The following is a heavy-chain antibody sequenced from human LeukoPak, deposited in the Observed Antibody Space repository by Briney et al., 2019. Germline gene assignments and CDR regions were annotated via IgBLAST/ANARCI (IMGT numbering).Heavy chain of an antibody. J-gene: IGHJ4*02. D-gene: IGHD3-3*02. CDR2: MYAGGST. Sequence: PGGSLRVSCAASGFTLTGSYRSWVRQAPGKGLEWVAVMYAGGSTYYADSVKGRFTISRQNSENTLYLQMNSLRPEDTAVYYCATIRGSNYFDYWGQGALVTVSS. CDR3: ATIRGSNYFDY. CDR1: GFTLTGSY. V-gene: IGHV3-53*04.